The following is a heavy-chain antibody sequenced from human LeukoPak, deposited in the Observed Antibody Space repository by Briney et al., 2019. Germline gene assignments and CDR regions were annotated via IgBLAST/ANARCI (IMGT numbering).Heavy chain of an antibody. CDR1: GDSISNYY. CDR3: ARAWIAMATISNFDY. Sequence: SETLSLTCTVSGDSISNYYWNWIRQPPGKGLEWIGYIYYSGTSNYHPSLKSRVTISLDTSKNQFSLKLSSVTAADTAMYYCARAWIAMATISNFDYWGQGTLVTVSS. V-gene: IGHV4-59*01. J-gene: IGHJ4*02. CDR2: IYYSGTS. D-gene: IGHD5-24*01.